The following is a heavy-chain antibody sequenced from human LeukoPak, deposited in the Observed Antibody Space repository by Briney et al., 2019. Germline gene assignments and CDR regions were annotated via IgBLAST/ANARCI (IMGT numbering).Heavy chain of an antibody. Sequence: SETLSLTCAVYGGSFSGYYWSWIRQPPGKGLEWIGEINHSGSTNYNPSLKSRVTISVDTSKNQFSLKLSSVTAADTAVYYCARGVGYGGNSIYYYYYYMDVWGKGTTVTVSS. J-gene: IGHJ6*03. D-gene: IGHD4-23*01. CDR2: INHSGST. CDR1: GGSFSGYY. CDR3: ARGVGYGGNSIYYYYYYMDV. V-gene: IGHV4-34*01.